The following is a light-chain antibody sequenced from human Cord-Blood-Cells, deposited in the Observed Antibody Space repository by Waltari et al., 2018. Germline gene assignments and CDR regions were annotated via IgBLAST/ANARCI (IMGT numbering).Light chain of an antibody. J-gene: IGKJ4*01. CDR2: DAS. CDR1: QDISNY. CDR3: QQYNNLPPLT. V-gene: IGKV1-33*01. Sequence: DTQITQSPSCLSASVGDRVTLTCQASQDISNYLNWYQQKPGKAPKLLIYDASNLETGVPSRFSGSVSRTDSTSSISSLQTEDIATYYCQQYNNLPPLTFGGGTKVEIK.